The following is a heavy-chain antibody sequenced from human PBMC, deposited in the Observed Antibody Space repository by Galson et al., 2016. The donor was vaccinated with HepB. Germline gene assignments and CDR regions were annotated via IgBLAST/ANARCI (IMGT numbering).Heavy chain of an antibody. V-gene: IGHV4-34*01. Sequence: SETLSLTCAVYGGSFSGYYCSWIRQPPGKGLEWIGEINRSGSTNYNPSLKSRVSISVDTSKNQFSLKLSSVTAADTAVYYCARGGRRITGTALRFFTGAWFDPWGQGTLVTVSS. D-gene: IGHD1-7*01. CDR1: GGSFSGYY. CDR3: ARGGRRITGTALRFFTGAWFDP. CDR2: INRSGST. J-gene: IGHJ5*02.